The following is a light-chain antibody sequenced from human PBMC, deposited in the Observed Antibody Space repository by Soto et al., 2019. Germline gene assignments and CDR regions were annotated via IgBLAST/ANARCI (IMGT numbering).Light chain of an antibody. V-gene: IGLV1-40*01. J-gene: IGLJ2*01. CDR2: GNK. Sequence: QSVLTQPPSVSGAPGQRVIISYAWSSSNIGAGYDVPWYQQLPETAPKVLIYGNKNRPSGVPDRFSGSKSGTSASLAITGLQAEDEADYYCQSYDSRLREDVIFGGGTKLTVL. CDR1: SSNIGAGYD. CDR3: QSYDSRLREDVI.